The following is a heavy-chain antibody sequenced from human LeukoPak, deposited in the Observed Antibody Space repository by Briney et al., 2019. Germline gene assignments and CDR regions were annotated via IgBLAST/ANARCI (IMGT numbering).Heavy chain of an antibody. J-gene: IGHJ4*02. CDR1: GGSFSGYY. CDR3: ARGGGRRXNWXXX. Sequence: SETLSLTCAVYGGSFSGYYWSWMHQPPGKGLEWIGEINHSGSTNYNPSLKGRVTISVDTSKNQFSLKLSSVTAADTAVYYCARGGGRRXNWXXXWGQGTLVTVSS. D-gene: IGHD1-1*01. V-gene: IGHV4-34*01. CDR2: INHSGST.